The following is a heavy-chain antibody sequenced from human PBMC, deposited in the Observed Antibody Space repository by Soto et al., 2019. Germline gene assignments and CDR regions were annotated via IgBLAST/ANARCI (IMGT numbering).Heavy chain of an antibody. CDR2: IIPIFGTA. CDR3: ARGPLVSYDILTGYSPFDY. CDR1: GGTFSSYA. Sequence: QVPLVQSGAEVKKPGSSVKVSCKASGGTFSSYAISWVRQAPGQGLEWMGGIIPIFGTANYAQKFQGRVTITADESTSTAYMYLSSLRSEYTAVYYCARGPLVSYDILTGYSPFDYWGQGTLVTVSS. V-gene: IGHV1-69*01. D-gene: IGHD3-9*01. J-gene: IGHJ4*02.